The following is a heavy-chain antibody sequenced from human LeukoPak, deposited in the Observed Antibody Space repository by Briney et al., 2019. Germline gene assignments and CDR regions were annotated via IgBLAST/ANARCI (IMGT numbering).Heavy chain of an antibody. CDR2: IHTSGTT. D-gene: IGHD4-23*01. J-gene: IGHJ5*02. CDR3: TRGDYYGGGGINWFDP. CDR1: GGSISSGSYY. V-gene: IGHV4-61*02. Sequence: SETLSLTCSVSGGSISSGSYYWSFIRQPAGKGLEWIGRIHTSGTTYYNPSLKTRLTMSVDTSKNQFSLNLISVTAADTAMYYCTRGDYYGGGGINWFDPWGQGTLVTVSS.